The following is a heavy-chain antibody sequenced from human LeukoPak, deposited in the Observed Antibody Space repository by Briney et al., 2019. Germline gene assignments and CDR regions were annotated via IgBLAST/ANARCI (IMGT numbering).Heavy chain of an antibody. V-gene: IGHV3-30-3*01. CDR2: ISYDGSNK. J-gene: IGHJ4*02. CDR3: ASDRAYCSGGSCYSGLDY. D-gene: IGHD2-15*01. CDR1: GFTFRSYA. Sequence: PGRSLRLSCAASGFTFRSYAMLWVRQAPGKGLEWVAVISYDGSNKYYADSVKGRFTISRDISKNTLYLQMNSLRAEDTAVYYCASDRAYCSGGSCYSGLDYWGQGTLVTVSS.